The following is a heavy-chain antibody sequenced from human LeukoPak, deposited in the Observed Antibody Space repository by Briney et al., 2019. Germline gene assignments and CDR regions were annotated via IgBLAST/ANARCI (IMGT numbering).Heavy chain of an antibody. CDR3: ARECIGCVAGTPGY. D-gene: IGHD6-19*01. J-gene: IGHJ4*02. CDR1: GYTFTSYG. Sequence: AASVKVSCKASGYTFTSYGISWVRQAPGQGLEWMGWISAYNGNTNYAQKLQGRVTMTTDTSTSTAYMELRSLRSDDTAVYYCARECIGCVAGTPGYWGQGTLVTVSS. CDR2: ISAYNGNT. V-gene: IGHV1-18*01.